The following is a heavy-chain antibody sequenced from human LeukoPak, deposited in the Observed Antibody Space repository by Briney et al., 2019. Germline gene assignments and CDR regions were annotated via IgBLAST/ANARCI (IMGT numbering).Heavy chain of an antibody. CDR3: ARIYSDSGSYHFDH. CDR1: GFSLSTSGVR. D-gene: IGHD6-13*01. CDR2: IDWDDDT. Sequence: SGLTLVQPTPTLTLTCTFSGFSLSTSGVRVSWIRQPPVKALEWLARIDWDDDTFYTPSLKTRLTISKDTSKNQVVLTMTNMDPVDTATYYCARIYSDSGSYHFDHWGRGTLVTVSS. V-gene: IGHV2-70*04. J-gene: IGHJ4*02.